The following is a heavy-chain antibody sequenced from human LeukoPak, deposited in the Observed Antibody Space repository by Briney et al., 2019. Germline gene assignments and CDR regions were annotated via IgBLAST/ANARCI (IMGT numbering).Heavy chain of an antibody. Sequence: ASVKVSCKASGYTFTSYGISWVRQAPGQGLEWMGWISAYNGNTNYAQKLQGRVTMTTDTSTSTAYMELRSLRSDDTAVYYCAREAWFGELVGHWFDPWGQGTLVTVSS. D-gene: IGHD3-10*01. CDR1: GYTFTSYG. CDR2: ISAYNGNT. J-gene: IGHJ5*02. CDR3: AREAWFGELVGHWFDP. V-gene: IGHV1-18*04.